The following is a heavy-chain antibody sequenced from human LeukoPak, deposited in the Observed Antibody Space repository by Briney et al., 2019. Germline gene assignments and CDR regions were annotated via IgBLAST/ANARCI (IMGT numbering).Heavy chain of an antibody. CDR1: GFTFGSYG. CDR2: ITPNADRT. J-gene: IGHJ3*02. D-gene: IGHD2-15*01. CDR3: ARDLDCSGGSCYFWAFDI. Sequence: GGSLRLSCAASGFTFGSYGMSWVRQAPGKGLEWVSFITPNADRTSYADSVEGRFTISRDNPRNTLYMQMNSLRAEDTAVYYCARDLDCSGGSCYFWAFDIWGQGTMVTVSS. V-gene: IGHV3-23*01.